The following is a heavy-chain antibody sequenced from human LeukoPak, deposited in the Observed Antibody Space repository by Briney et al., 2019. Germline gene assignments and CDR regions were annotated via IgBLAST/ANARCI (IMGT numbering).Heavy chain of an antibody. CDR2: ISSSSSTI. Sequence: GGSLRLSCAASGFTFSSYSMNWVRQAPGKELEWVSYISSSSSTIYYADSVKGRFTISRDNAKNSLYLQMNSLRAEDTAVYYCARRAVAGTDYFDYWGQGTLVTVSS. D-gene: IGHD6-19*01. V-gene: IGHV3-48*04. CDR1: GFTFSSYS. CDR3: ARRAVAGTDYFDY. J-gene: IGHJ4*02.